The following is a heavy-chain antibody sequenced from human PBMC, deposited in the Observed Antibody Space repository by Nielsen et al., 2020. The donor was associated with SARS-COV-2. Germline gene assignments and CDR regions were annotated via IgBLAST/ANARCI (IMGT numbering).Heavy chain of an antibody. CDR2: VWNGGTRT. CDR3: SSPTVAY. V-gene: IGHV3-33*01. Sequence: GESLKISCAASGFTFSDFGMHWVRQAPGKGPEWVATVWNGGTRTLYLDSVEGRFTISRDDSKNTAYLQMNSLKTEDTAVYYCSSPTVAYWGQGTLVTVSS. J-gene: IGHJ4*02. CDR1: GFTFSDFG. D-gene: IGHD4-23*01.